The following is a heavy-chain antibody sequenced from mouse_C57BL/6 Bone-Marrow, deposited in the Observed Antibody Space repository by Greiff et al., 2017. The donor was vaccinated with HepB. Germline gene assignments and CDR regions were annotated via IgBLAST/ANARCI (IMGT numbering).Heavy chain of an antibody. Sequence: EVQGVESGGDLVKPGGSLKLSCAASGFTFSSYGMSWVRQTPDKRLEWVATISSGGSYTYYPDSVKGRFTISRDNAKNTLYLQMSSLKSEDTAMYYCARHPRVSTTRYYAMDYCGQGTSVTVSS. CDR2: ISSGGSYT. V-gene: IGHV5-6*01. CDR1: GFTFSSYG. D-gene: IGHD2-4*01. J-gene: IGHJ4*01. CDR3: ARHPRVSTTRYYAMDY.